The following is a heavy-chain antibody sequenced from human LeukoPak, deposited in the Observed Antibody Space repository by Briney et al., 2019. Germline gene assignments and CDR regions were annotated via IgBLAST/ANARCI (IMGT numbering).Heavy chain of an antibody. CDR1: GFSISSYY. Sequence: SATLSLTCTVAGFSISSYYWSWIRQPPGKGLGWIGYVYYSGSTNYNPSLKGRVTISVDTSKNQFSLKLSSVTAADTAVYYCARVPYQLEPPHYWGQGTLVTVSS. CDR2: VYYSGST. CDR3: ARVPYQLEPPHY. J-gene: IGHJ4*02. D-gene: IGHD1-1*01. V-gene: IGHV4-59*01.